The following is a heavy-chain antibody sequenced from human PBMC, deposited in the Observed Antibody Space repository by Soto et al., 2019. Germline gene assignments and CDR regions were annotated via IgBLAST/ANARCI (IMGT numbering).Heavy chain of an antibody. J-gene: IGHJ5*02. CDR1: GFPFSSYA. CDR3: ARRTWRGRADH. Sequence: RGSLRLSCAASGFPFSSYAMSWVRQAPGKGLEWVSAIGGSGGDTYYADSVKGRFTVSRDNAENTLNLQLNSLRVEDTAIYYCARRTWRGRADHWGQGISVTVSS. CDR2: IGGSGGDT. V-gene: IGHV3-23*01. D-gene: IGHD3-3*01.